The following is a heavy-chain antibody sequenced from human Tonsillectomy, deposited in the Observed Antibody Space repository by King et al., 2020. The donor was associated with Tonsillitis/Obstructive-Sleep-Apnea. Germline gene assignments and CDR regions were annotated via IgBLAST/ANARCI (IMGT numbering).Heavy chain of an antibody. D-gene: IGHD3-3*01. CDR1: GFTFSSYG. J-gene: IGHJ6*03. CDR3: ARDPNTRSDYDFWSGYYTADYYYYYYMDV. V-gene: IGHV3-33*01. CDR2: IWYDGSNK. Sequence: VQLVESGGGVVQPGRSLRLSCAASGFTFSSYGMHWVRQAPGKGLEWVAVIWYDGSNKYYADSVKGRFTISRDNSKNTLYLQMNSLRAEDTAVYYCARDPNTRSDYDFWSGYYTADYYYYYYMDVWGKGTTVTVSS.